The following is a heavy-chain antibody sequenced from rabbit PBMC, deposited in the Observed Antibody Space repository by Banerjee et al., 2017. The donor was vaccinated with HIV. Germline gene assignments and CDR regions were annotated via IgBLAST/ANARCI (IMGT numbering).Heavy chain of an antibody. D-gene: IGHD6-1*01. Sequence: QSLEESGGDLVKPGASLTLTCTASGFSFSSNYYMCWVRQAPGKGLELIGCISTSSGNTYYASWAKGRFTISKTSSTTMTLQMTSLTAADTATYFCARGDGFTGYGYASFNLWGPGTLVTVS. J-gene: IGHJ4*01. CDR1: GFSFSSNYY. CDR2: ISTSSGNT. CDR3: ARGDGFTGYGYASFNL. V-gene: IGHV1S40*01.